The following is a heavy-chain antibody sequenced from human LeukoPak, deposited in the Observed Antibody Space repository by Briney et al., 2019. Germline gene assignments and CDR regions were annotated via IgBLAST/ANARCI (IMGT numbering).Heavy chain of an antibody. D-gene: IGHD5-18*01. J-gene: IGHJ5*02. V-gene: IGHV3-7*03. CDR1: GFIFTNYF. CDR2: IREERGQE. Sequence: PGGSLRLSCAASGFIFTNYFMSWVRQAPGKGLEWVANIREERGQEYYVDSVKGRFTISKNSAKNSLYLQMNTLRVEDTAMYYCASLDTAKQPLANHWGQGTLVTVSS. CDR3: ASLDTAKQPLANH.